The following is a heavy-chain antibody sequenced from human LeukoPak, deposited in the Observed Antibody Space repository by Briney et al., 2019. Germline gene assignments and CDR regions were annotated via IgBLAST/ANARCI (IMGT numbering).Heavy chain of an antibody. D-gene: IGHD7-27*01. CDR3: ARVRTGSRGINDY. V-gene: IGHV4-59*01. CDR2: IYYSGST. J-gene: IGHJ4*02. Sequence: KPSETLSLTCTVSGGSISSYYWSWIRQPPGKGLEWIGYIYYSGSTNYNPSLKSRVTISVDTSKNQFSLKLSSVTAADTAVYYCARVRTGSRGINDYWGQGTLVTVSS. CDR1: GGSISSYY.